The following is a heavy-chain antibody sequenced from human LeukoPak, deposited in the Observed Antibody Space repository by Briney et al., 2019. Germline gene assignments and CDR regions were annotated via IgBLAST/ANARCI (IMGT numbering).Heavy chain of an antibody. CDR3: AGRKWLVRHRKDY. D-gene: IGHD6-19*01. CDR1: SGSFSGYY. CDR2: INHSGNT. Sequence: SETLSLTXAVYSGSFSGYYWSWIRQPPGKGLEWIGEINHSGNTNYNPSLKSRVTISVDTSKNQFSLKLSSVTAADTAVYYCAGRKWLVRHRKDYWGQGTLVTVSS. J-gene: IGHJ4*02. V-gene: IGHV4-34*01.